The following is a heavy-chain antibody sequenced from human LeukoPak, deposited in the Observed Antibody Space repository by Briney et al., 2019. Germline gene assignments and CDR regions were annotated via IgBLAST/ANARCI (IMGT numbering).Heavy chain of an antibody. V-gene: IGHV3-30*18. CDR2: ISYDGSNK. D-gene: IGHD4-17*01. CDR3: ANNYGDYPY. J-gene: IGHJ4*02. CDR1: GFTFSSYG. Sequence: GGSLRLSCAASGFTFSSYGMHWVRQAPGKGLEWVAVISYDGSNKYYADPVKGRFTISRDNSKNTLYLQMNSLRAEDTAVYYCANNYGDYPYWGQGTLVTVSS.